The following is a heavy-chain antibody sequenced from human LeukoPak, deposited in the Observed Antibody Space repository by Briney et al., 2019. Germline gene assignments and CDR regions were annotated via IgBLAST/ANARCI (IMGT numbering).Heavy chain of an antibody. CDR2: IIPIFGTA. Sequence: SVKVSCKASGGTFSSYAISWVRQAPGQGLEWMGGIIPIFGTANYAQKFQGRVTITADESTSTAYMELSSLRSEDTAVYYCARMGDYYDSSDYWGQGTLVTVSS. V-gene: IGHV1-69*13. CDR1: GGTFSSYA. D-gene: IGHD3-22*01. J-gene: IGHJ4*02. CDR3: ARMGDYYDSSDY.